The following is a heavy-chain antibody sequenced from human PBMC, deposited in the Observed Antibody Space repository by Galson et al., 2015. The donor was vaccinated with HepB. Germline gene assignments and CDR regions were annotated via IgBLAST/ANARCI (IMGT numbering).Heavy chain of an antibody. CDR2: FDPEDGET. Sequence: SVKVSCKVSGYTLTELSMHWVRQAPGKGLEWMGGFDPEDGETIYAQKFQGRVTMTEDTSTDTAYMELSSLRSEDTAVYYCATPRPYCSSTSCFIYYYGMDVWGQGTTVTVSS. D-gene: IGHD2-2*01. V-gene: IGHV1-24*01. CDR3: ATPRPYCSSTSCFIYYYGMDV. CDR1: GYTLTELS. J-gene: IGHJ6*02.